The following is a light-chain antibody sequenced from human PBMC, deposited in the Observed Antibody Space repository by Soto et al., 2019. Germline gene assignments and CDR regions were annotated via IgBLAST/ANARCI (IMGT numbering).Light chain of an antibody. Sequence: QSALTQPPSVSGSPGQSVTISCTGTSGDIGSYNRVSWFQQPPGTAPQLMIYEVTNRPSGVPDRFSGSKSGNTASLTISGLQTEDETSNSTPFVFGTGTTVTVL. V-gene: IGLV2-18*01. CDR3: PFV. J-gene: IGLJ1*01. CDR1: SGDIGSYNR. CDR2: EVT.